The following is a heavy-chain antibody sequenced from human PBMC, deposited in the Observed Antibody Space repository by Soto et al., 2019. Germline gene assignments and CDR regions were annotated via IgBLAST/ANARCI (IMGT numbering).Heavy chain of an antibody. J-gene: IGHJ4*02. V-gene: IGHV3-23*01. CDR1: GFNFKKFA. D-gene: IGHD6-19*01. CDR3: AKADGQQWLIPHLDN. Sequence: VPLLESGGGVVQPGGSLRLSCVASGFNFKKFAMAWVRQAAGAGLEWVSGISCCGGSASYADSVKGRFSIARDDSKNTMSLQLNSLEVEDTAQYYCAKADGQQWLIPHLDNWGQGTLVTVS. CDR2: ISCCGGSA.